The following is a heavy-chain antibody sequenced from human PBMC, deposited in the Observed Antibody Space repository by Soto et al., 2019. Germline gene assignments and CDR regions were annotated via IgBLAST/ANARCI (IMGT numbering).Heavy chain of an antibody. Sequence: QDQLVQSGAEVKKPGSSVKVSCKASGGTFSSHTFSWVRQAPGQGLEWMGRIIHALGTATYAQKFQGRVTITADASATTVYMELNSLRSEDTAVYYCARPDFGDYWYFDLWGRGTLVTVSS. D-gene: IGHD4-17*01. V-gene: IGHV1-69*08. CDR2: IIHALGTA. J-gene: IGHJ2*01. CDR3: ARPDFGDYWYFDL. CDR1: GGTFSSHT.